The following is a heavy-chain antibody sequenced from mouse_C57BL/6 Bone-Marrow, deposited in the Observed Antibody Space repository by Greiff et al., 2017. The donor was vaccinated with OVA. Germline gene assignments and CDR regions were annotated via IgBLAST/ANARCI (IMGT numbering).Heavy chain of an antibody. CDR1: GFTFNTYA. D-gene: IGHD2-12*01. J-gene: IGHJ4*01. V-gene: IGHV10-3*01. Sequence: EVQVVESGGGVVQPKGSLKLACAASGFTFNTYAMPWVRQAPGTGLEWVARVRSKSSNYATYYADSVKDRFTISRDDSQSMLYLQMNNLKTEDTAMYYCVRDPLYNAMDYWGQGTSVTVSS. CDR3: VRDPLYNAMDY. CDR2: VRSKSSNYAT.